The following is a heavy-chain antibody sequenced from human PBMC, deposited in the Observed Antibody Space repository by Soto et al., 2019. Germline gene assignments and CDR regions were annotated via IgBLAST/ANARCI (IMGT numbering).Heavy chain of an antibody. J-gene: IGHJ5*02. CDR3: ATVFDL. CDR1: GFTLGSHR. CDR2: IDTDGGGT. Sequence: DVKLVESRGGLVQPGGSLRVSCAASGFTLGSHRIHWVRQPPGKGLEWVSRIDTDGGGTSYADSVKGRFTISTDNAKNTVYLQMNGLRAEDTAVYYCATVFDLWGQGTLVTVSS. V-gene: IGHV3-74*01.